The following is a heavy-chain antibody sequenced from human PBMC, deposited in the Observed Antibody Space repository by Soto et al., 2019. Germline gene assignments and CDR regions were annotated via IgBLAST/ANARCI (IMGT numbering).Heavy chain of an antibody. Sequence: GGSMRLSCTVSGLNVRSNYMNRVRQAPGKGLEWVSVIFPDGSTYYTDSVRDRFTISRDNSKNTVYLQMNSLRAEDTAVYFCARRALPHAFVDYWGQGTLVTVSS. V-gene: IGHV3-66*01. J-gene: IGHJ4*02. CDR3: ARRALPHAFVDY. CDR1: GLNVRSNY. CDR2: IFPDGST. D-gene: IGHD2-15*01.